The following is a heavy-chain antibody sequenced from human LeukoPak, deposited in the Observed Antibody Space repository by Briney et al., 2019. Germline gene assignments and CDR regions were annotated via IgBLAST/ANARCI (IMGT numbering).Heavy chain of an antibody. Sequence: SETLSLTCAVSGYSISSGYYWGWIRQPPGKGLEWIGSIYHSGSTYYNPSLKSRVTISVDTSKNQSSLKLSSVTAADTAVYYCARERNYDFWSGSQGPMDVWGKGTTVTVSS. CDR2: IYHSGST. CDR1: GYSISSGYY. D-gene: IGHD3-3*01. V-gene: IGHV4-38-2*02. CDR3: ARERNYDFWSGSQGPMDV. J-gene: IGHJ6*04.